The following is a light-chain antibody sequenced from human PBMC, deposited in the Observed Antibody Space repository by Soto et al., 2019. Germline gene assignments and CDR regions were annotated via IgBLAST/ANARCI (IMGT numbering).Light chain of an antibody. CDR1: QSISSW. CDR3: QQYSSNSPLT. V-gene: IGKV1-5*01. CDR2: DAY. Sequence: DIQMTQSPSTLSASVGDRVTITCRASQSISSWLAFYHQKPGKAPKLLIYDAYSLESGTPSRFSGRRSGTEFTLTIASVQHEDFATYYCQQYSSNSPLTFGGGTKVDIK. J-gene: IGKJ4*01.